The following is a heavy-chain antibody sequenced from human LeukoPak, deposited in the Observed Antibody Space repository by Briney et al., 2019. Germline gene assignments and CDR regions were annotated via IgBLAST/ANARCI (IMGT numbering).Heavy chain of an antibody. Sequence: GESLKISCKGSGYSFTNYWIGWVRQMPGKGLEWMGIIYPADSDTRYSPSFQGQVTISADKSITTAYLQWSSLKASDTAMYFCARCLSTACRGANCDRSFDYWGQGTLVSVSS. CDR1: GYSFTNYW. CDR2: IYPADSDT. D-gene: IGHD2-15*01. CDR3: ARCLSTACRGANCDRSFDY. V-gene: IGHV5-51*01. J-gene: IGHJ4*02.